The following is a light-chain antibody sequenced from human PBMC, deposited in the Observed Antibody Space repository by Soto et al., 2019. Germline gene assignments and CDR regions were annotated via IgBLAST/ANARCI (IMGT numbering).Light chain of an antibody. V-gene: IGKV3-20*01. J-gene: IGKJ2*01. Sequence: EIVLTQSPGTLSLSPGERATLSCRASQSVSSSYLAWYQQKPGQPPMLLIYGASSRATGIPDRFSGSGSGTDFTLTISRLEPEDFAVYYCQQYGSSPPYTFGQGTMLEIK. CDR3: QQYGSSPPYT. CDR1: QSVSSSY. CDR2: GAS.